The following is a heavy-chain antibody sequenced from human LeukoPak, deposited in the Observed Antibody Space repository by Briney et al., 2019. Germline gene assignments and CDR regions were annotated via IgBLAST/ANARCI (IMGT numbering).Heavy chain of an antibody. Sequence: ASVKVSCKXSGYTFTDYYMHWVQQAPGEGLEWMGLVDPEDGETIYAEKFQGRVTITADTSTDTAYMELSSLRSEDTAVYYCATAGRYGGSYFDYWGQGTLVTVSS. CDR1: GYTFTDYY. CDR3: ATAGRYGGSYFDY. V-gene: IGHV1-69-2*01. J-gene: IGHJ4*02. CDR2: VDPEDGET. D-gene: IGHD4-23*01.